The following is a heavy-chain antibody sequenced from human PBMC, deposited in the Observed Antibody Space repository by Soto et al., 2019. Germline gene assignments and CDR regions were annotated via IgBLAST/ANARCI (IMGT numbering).Heavy chain of an antibody. J-gene: IGHJ4*02. D-gene: IGHD1-26*01. CDR2: IYPGDSES. Sequence: GESLKISCKGSGYSCPSYWIGWVRQMPGKGLEGMGIIYPGDSESRYSPSFQGQVTMSADRSISTAYLQWSSLTASDSGMYYCARLGGPTAGVDYWGQGTRVNASS. CDR3: ARLGGPTAGVDY. CDR1: GYSCPSYW. V-gene: IGHV5-51*01.